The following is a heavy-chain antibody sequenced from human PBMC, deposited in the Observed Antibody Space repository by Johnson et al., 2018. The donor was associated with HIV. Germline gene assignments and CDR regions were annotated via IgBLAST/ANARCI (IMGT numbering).Heavy chain of an antibody. V-gene: IGHV3-15*01. J-gene: IGHJ3*02. CDR1: GFTFSNTW. CDR3: TTEDSSGYNSLGAFDI. CDR2: IKSKTDGGTT. D-gene: IGHD3-22*01. Sequence: MQLVESGGGLVKPGGSLRLSCVASGFTFSNTWMSWVRQAPGKGLEWVGRIKSKTDGGTTDYAAPVKGRFTISRDDSKNSLYLQLNSLKTEDTAVYYCTTEDSSGYNSLGAFDIWGPGTMVTVSS.